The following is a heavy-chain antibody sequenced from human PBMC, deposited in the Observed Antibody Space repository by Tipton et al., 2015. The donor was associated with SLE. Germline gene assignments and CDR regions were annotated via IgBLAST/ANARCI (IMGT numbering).Heavy chain of an antibody. CDR3: ARRGALAAAGVYYYYGMDV. D-gene: IGHD6-13*01. J-gene: IGHJ6*02. CDR1: GGSISSGNYY. V-gene: IGHV4-61*09. Sequence: TLSLTCTVSGGSISSGNYYWSWIRQPAGKGLEWIGHIYTGGTTNHNPSLRSRVTISVDMSKNQFSLKLNSVTAADTAVYYCARRGALAAAGVYYYYGMDVWGQGTTVTVS. CDR2: IYTGGTT.